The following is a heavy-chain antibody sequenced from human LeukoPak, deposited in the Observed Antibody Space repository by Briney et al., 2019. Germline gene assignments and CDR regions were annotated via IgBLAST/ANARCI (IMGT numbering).Heavy chain of an antibody. J-gene: IGHJ4*02. CDR3: ARGPISYCGGDCYFSYYFDY. CDR1: GGSISSYY. CDR2: INHSGST. V-gene: IGHV4-34*01. Sequence: PSETLSLTCTVSGGSISSYYWSWIRQPPGKGLEWIEEINHSGSTNYNPSLKSRVTISVDTSKNQFSLKLSSVTAADTAVYYCARGPISYCGGDCYFSYYFDYWGQGTLVTVSS. D-gene: IGHD2-21*01.